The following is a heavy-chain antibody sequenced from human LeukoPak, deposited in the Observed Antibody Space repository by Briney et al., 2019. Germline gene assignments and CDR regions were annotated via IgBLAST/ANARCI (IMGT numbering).Heavy chain of an antibody. CDR1: GGSISSYY. CDR3: ATDGPSGSYDH. CDR2: IYNSGST. V-gene: IGHV4-4*07. Sequence: PSETLSLTCIVSGGSISSYYWSCIRQPAGKGLEWIGRIYNSGSTNYNPSLKSRVTMSVDTSKNQFSLKLSSVTAADTAVYYCATDGPSGSYDHWGQGTLVTVSS. D-gene: IGHD1-26*01. J-gene: IGHJ5*02.